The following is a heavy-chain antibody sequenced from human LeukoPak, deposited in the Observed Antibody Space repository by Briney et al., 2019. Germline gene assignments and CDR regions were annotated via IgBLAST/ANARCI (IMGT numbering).Heavy chain of an antibody. CDR3: ARGPGWELLGPNYYYYMDV. CDR1: GFTFSSYA. Sequence: GGSLRLSCAASGFTFSSYAMHWVRQAPGKGLEWVAVISYDGSNKYYADSVKGRFTISRDNSKNTLYLQMNSLRAEDTAVYYCARGPGWELLGPNYYYYMDVWGKGTTVTVSS. D-gene: IGHD1-26*01. J-gene: IGHJ6*03. V-gene: IGHV3-30*04. CDR2: ISYDGSNK.